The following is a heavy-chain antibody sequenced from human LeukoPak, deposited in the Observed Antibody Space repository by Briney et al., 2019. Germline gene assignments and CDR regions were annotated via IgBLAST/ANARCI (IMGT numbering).Heavy chain of an antibody. V-gene: IGHV5-51*01. CDR3: ARQSDSDSPFDY. Sequence: GDSLKISCKVSGYSFTSYWIGWVRQMPGKGLEWMGIIYPADSDTKYSPSFQGQVTISADKSISTSYVQWSSLKASDTATYYCARQSDSDSPFDYWGQGTLVTVSS. CDR1: GYSFTSYW. CDR2: IYPADSDT. D-gene: IGHD2-15*01. J-gene: IGHJ4*02.